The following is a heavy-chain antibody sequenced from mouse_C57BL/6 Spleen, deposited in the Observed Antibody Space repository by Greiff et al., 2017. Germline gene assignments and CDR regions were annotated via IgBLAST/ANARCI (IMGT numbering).Heavy chain of an antibody. Sequence: VQRVESGAELARPGASVKLSCKASGYTFTSYGISWVKQRTGQGLEWIGEIYPRSGNTYYNEKFKGKATLTADKSSSTAYMELRSLTSEDSAVYFCARSYDYPYAMDYWGQGTSVTVSS. J-gene: IGHJ4*01. CDR2: IYPRSGNT. V-gene: IGHV1-81*01. D-gene: IGHD2-4*01. CDR1: GYTFTSYG. CDR3: ARSYDYPYAMDY.